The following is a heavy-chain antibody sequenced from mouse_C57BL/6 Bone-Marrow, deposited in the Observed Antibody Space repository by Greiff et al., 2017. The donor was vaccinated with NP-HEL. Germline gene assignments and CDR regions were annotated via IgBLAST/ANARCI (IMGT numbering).Heavy chain of an antibody. CDR3: ASYYSTVVARFYYAMDY. Sequence: QVQLQQPGAELVKPGASVKLSCKASGYTFTSYWMHWVKQRPGQGLEWIGMIHPNSGSTNYNEKFKSKATLTVDKSSSTAYMQLSSLTSEDSAVYYSASYYSTVVARFYYAMDYWGQGTSVTVSS. CDR2: IHPNSGST. V-gene: IGHV1-64*01. J-gene: IGHJ4*01. CDR1: GYTFTSYW. D-gene: IGHD1-1*01.